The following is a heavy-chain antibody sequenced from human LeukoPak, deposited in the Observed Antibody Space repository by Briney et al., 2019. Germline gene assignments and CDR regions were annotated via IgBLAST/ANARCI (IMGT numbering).Heavy chain of an antibody. CDR3: ARRSVAVENYFDY. J-gene: IGHJ4*02. Sequence: PSETLSLTCTVSGGSIITRSYNWGWIRQPPGKGLEWIGSIYYSGSTNYIPSLKSRVTIYVDTSKNQFSLRLTSVTAADTAVYYCARRSVAVENYFDYWGQGSLVTVSS. CDR2: IYYSGST. CDR1: GGSIITRSYN. D-gene: IGHD6-19*01. V-gene: IGHV4-39*01.